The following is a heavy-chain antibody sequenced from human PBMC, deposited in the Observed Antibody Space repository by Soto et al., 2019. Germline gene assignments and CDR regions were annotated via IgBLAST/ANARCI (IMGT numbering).Heavy chain of an antibody. CDR1: GFTVSSSY. CDR3: ARDQADYRGVSPLDD. CDR2: IFSDGTT. J-gene: IGHJ4*02. V-gene: IGHV3-66*01. D-gene: IGHD1-26*01. Sequence: EVQLVESGGGLVQPGGSLRLSCAASGFTVSSSYMSWVRQAPGKGLEYVSVIFSDGTTYYADSVKGRFTISRDNSKNTLYLQMHSLRAVDTAVYSCARDQADYRGVSPLDDWGQGSLVTVSS.